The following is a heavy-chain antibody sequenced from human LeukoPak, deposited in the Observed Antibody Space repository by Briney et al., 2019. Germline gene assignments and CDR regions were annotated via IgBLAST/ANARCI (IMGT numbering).Heavy chain of an antibody. D-gene: IGHD2-2*01. CDR3: AAYCSTTNCRFAY. V-gene: IGHV3-30-3*01. CDR1: GFTLSDYY. J-gene: IGHJ4*02. Sequence: GGSLRLSCAASGFTLSDYYMSWIRQAAGKGLEWVAVISYDENARYYADSVKGRFTISRDNSKNTLYLQMSGLGAEDTAVYYCAAYCSTTNCRFAYWGQGTLVTVSS. CDR2: ISYDENAR.